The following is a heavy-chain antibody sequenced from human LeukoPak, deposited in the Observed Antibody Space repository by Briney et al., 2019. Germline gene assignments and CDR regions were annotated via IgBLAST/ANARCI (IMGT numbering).Heavy chain of an antibody. CDR1: GFTFSSYW. D-gene: IGHD6-19*01. CDR2: INSDGSST. V-gene: IGHV3-74*01. J-gene: IGHJ4*02. Sequence: PGGSLRLSCAASGFTFSSYWMHWVRQAPGKGLVWVSRINSDGSSTSYADSVKGRFTISRDNAKSTLYLQMNSLRAEDTAVYYCARRDSSGWSHLFDYWGQGTLVTVSS. CDR3: ARRDSSGWSHLFDY.